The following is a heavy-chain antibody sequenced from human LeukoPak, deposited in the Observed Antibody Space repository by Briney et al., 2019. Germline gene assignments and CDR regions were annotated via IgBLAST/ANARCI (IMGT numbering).Heavy chain of an antibody. V-gene: IGHV3-48*04. CDR1: GFTFSSYS. CDR2: ISSSSSTI. J-gene: IGHJ3*02. Sequence: GGSLRLSCAPSGFTFSSYSMNWVRQAPGKGLEWVSYISSSSSTIYYADSVKGRFTISRDNAKNSLYLQMNSLRAEDTAVYYCARVAGMSLVADIWGQGTMVTVSS. D-gene: IGHD2-8*02. CDR3: ARVAGMSLVADI.